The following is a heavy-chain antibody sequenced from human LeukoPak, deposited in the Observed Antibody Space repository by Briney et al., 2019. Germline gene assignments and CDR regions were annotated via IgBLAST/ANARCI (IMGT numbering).Heavy chain of an antibody. V-gene: IGHV3-23*01. CDR2: ISGSGGST. Sequence: GRSLRLSCASSGFPFSSYAISWVRQAPGKGLEWVSAISGSGGSTYYADSVKGGFTISRDNSKNTLYLQMNSLGAEDTAVYYCAKFIHYLLDDFDIWGQGTMVTVSS. CDR3: AKFIHYLLDDFDI. CDR1: GFPFSSYA. D-gene: IGHD2/OR15-2a*01. J-gene: IGHJ3*02.